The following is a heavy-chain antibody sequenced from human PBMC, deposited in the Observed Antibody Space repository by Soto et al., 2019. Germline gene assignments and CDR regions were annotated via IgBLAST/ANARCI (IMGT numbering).Heavy chain of an antibody. CDR2: INPSGGST. V-gene: IGHV1-46*01. Sequence: ASVKVSCKASGYTFTSSYMHWVRQAPGQGLEWMGIINPSGGSTSYAQKFQGRVTMTRDTSTSTAYMELRSLRSDDTAVYYCARALSSGWYSYYFDYWGQGTLVTVSS. CDR3: ARALSSGWYSYYFDY. CDR1: GYTFTSSY. J-gene: IGHJ4*02. D-gene: IGHD6-19*01.